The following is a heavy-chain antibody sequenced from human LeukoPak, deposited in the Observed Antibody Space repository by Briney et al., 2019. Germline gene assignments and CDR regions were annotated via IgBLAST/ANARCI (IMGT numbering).Heavy chain of an antibody. V-gene: IGHV1-69*01. J-gene: IGHJ6*03. CDR1: GGTFNTYA. CDR2: SIPFFGTA. D-gene: IGHD4-11*01. CDR3: ARAHDYSLYYYYYMDV. Sequence: ASVKVSCKASGGTFNTYAISWVRQDPGQGLEWMGGSIPFFGTANYAQKFQGRVTITADESTSTAYMELSSLRSEDTAVYYCARAHDYSLYYYYYMDVWGKGTTVTVSS.